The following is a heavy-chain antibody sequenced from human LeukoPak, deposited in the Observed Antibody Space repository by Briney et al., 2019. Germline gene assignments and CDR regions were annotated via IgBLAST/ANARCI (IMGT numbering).Heavy chain of an antibody. J-gene: IGHJ6*03. Sequence: ASVKVSCKVSGHTLTDLSTHWVRQTPGGGLEWMGGLDPEDGETIYAQKFQGRVTMTEDTSTDTAYMELSSLRSEDTAVYYCARVASGCYYYMDVWGKGTTVTVSS. CDR2: LDPEDGET. CDR1: GHTLTDLS. D-gene: IGHD6-25*01. CDR3: ARVASGCYYYMDV. V-gene: IGHV1-24*01.